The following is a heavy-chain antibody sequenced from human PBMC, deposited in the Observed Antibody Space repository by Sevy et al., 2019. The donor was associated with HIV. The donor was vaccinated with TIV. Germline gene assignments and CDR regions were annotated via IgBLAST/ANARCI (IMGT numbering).Heavy chain of an antibody. J-gene: IGHJ4*02. CDR1: GGSFSGYY. D-gene: IGHD3-9*01. CDR2: INHSGST. CDR3: ARRGIRYFDWLLESTFDY. V-gene: IGHV4-34*01. Sequence: SETLSLTCAVYGGSFSGYYWSWIRQPPGKGLEWIGEINHSGSTNYNPSLKSRVTISVDTSKNQFSLKLSSVTAADTAGYYCARRGIRYFDWLLESTFDYWGQGTLVTVSS.